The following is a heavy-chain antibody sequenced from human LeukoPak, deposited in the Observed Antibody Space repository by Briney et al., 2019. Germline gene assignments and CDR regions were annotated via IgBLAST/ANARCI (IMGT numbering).Heavy chain of an antibody. J-gene: IGHJ6*03. CDR1: GFTFSSYS. V-gene: IGHV3-21*01. D-gene: IGHD6-13*01. Sequence: GGSLRLSCAASGFTFSSYSMNWVRQAPGKGLEWVSSISSSSSYIYYADSVKSRFTISRDNAKNSLYLQMNSLRAEDTAVYYCARGHSSSWSGYYYYYYMDVWGKGTTVTISS. CDR2: ISSSSSYI. CDR3: ARGHSSSWSGYYYYYYMDV.